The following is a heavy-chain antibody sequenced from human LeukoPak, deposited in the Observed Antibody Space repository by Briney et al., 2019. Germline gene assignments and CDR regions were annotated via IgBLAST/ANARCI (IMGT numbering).Heavy chain of an antibody. CDR2: ISAYNGNT. J-gene: IGHJ4*02. V-gene: IGHV1-18*01. Sequence: ASVKVSCKASGGTFSSYAISWVRQAPGQGLEWMGWISAYNGNTNYAQKLQGRVTMTTDTSTSTAYMELRSLRSDDTAVYYCARSVRDYYDSSGYNDYWGQGTLVTVSS. CDR3: ARSVRDYYDSSGYNDY. CDR1: GGTFSSYA. D-gene: IGHD3-22*01.